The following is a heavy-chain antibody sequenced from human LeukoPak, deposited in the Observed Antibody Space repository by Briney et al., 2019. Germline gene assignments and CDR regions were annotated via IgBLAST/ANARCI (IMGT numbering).Heavy chain of an antibody. CDR1: GFTFSSYS. J-gene: IGHJ5*02. D-gene: IGHD6-19*01. CDR2: ISSSSSTI. CDR3: ARAGDSSGWYNWFDP. Sequence: GGSLRLSCEASGFTFSSYSMNWVRQAPGKGLDWVSSISSSSSTIYYADSVKGRFTISRDNAKNSLYLQMNSLRAEDTAVYYCARAGDSSGWYNWFDPWGQGTLVTVSS. V-gene: IGHV3-48*01.